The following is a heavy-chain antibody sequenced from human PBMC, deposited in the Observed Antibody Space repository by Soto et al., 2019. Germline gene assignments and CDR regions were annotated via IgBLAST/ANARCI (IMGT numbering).Heavy chain of an antibody. CDR2: INHSGST. J-gene: IGHJ5*02. D-gene: IGHD3-10*01. CDR3: AREAWLSWFDP. CDR1: GGSFSGYY. V-gene: IGHV4-34*01. Sequence: QVQLQQWGAGLLKPSETLSLTCAVYGGSFSGYYWSWIRQPPGKGLEWIGEINHSGSTTYNPSLKSRVTLSVDTSKNQFSLKLSSVTAADTAVYYCAREAWLSWFDPWGQGTLVTVSS.